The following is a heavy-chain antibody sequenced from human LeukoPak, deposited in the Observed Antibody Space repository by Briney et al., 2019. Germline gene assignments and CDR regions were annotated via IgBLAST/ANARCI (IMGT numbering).Heavy chain of an antibody. D-gene: IGHD3-3*01. J-gene: IGHJ6*03. CDR1: GDSISSGSYY. CDR3: ARDLEDYYYYYYMDV. V-gene: IGHV4-61*02. CDR2: IYTSGST. Sequence: SETLSLTCTVSGDSISSGSYYWSWLRQPAGKGLEWIGRIYTSGSTNYNPSLKSRVTISIDTSKNQFSLKLSSVTAADTAVYYCARDLEDYYYYYYMDVWGKGTTVTVSS.